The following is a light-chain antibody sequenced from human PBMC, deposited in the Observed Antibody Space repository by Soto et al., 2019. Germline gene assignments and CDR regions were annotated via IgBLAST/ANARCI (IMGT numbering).Light chain of an antibody. CDR1: QSISSW. V-gene: IGKV1-39*01. CDR2: AAS. J-gene: IGKJ5*01. CDR3: QQAYSTPIT. Sequence: DMPMTQSPFTLSASVGDRLNSLCRASQSISSWLAWYQQKPGKAPKLLIYAASSLQRGVPSRFSGSGSGTDFTLTISSLQPDDFATYYCQQAYSTPITFGQGTRLEIK.